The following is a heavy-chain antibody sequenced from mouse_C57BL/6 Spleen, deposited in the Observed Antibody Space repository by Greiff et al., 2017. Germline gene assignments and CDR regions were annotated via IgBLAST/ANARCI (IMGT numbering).Heavy chain of an antibody. Sequence: QVQLQQPGAELVRPGSSVKLSCKASGYTFTSYWMHWVKQRPIQGLEWIGNIDPSDSETHSNQKFKDKATLTVDKSSSTAYMQLSSLTSEDSAVYYCAREANGVYFDDWGKGTTLTVSS. D-gene: IGHD4-1*01. J-gene: IGHJ2*01. CDR1: GYTFTSYW. CDR3: AREANGVYFDD. V-gene: IGHV1-52*01. CDR2: IDPSDSET.